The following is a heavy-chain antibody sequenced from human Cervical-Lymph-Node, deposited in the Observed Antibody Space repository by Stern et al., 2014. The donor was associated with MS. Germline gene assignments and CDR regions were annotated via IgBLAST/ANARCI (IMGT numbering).Heavy chain of an antibody. CDR2: ISYDGSNA. Sequence: VQLLESGGIVVQPGRSLRLSCVASGFSFSSYGMHWVRQAPGKGLECVAVISYDGSNAYYADSVKGRFTISRDNSKNTLYLQLNSLRAEDTAVYFCAKDRGMIVVVTYSLDSWGQGTLVTVSS. J-gene: IGHJ4*02. D-gene: IGHD3-22*01. CDR1: GFSFSSYG. V-gene: IGHV3-30*18. CDR3: AKDRGMIVVVTYSLDS.